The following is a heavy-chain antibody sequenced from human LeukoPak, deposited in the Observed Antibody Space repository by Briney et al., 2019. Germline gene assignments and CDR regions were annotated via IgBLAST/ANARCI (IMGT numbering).Heavy chain of an antibody. D-gene: IGHD4-17*01. CDR3: AKDSDYGLAGDGY. CDR2: ISYDGSNR. V-gene: IGHV3-30*18. Sequence: GRSLRLSCAASGFTFSSYGIHWVRQAPGKGLEWVAVISYDGSNRYYVDSVKGRFTISRDNPKNTLYLQMNSLRSEDRAVYYCAKDSDYGLAGDGYWGQGTLVTVSS. CDR1: GFTFSSYG. J-gene: IGHJ4*02.